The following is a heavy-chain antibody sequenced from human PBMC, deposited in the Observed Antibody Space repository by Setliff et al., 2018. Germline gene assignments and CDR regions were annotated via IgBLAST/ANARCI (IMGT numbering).Heavy chain of an antibody. CDR1: GFTFSSWG. CDR3: AKAGGWNWPRYYFDY. CDR2: INSGSGFLT. D-gene: IGHD1-7*01. Sequence: GGSLRLSCTASGFTFSSWGMSWVRQAPGKGLEWVSGINSGSGFLTHYADSVKGRFTISRDNSKNTLYLEMTSLRADDTAIYYCAKAGGWNWPRYYFDYWAREPWSPSPQ. J-gene: IGHJ4*02. V-gene: IGHV3-23*01.